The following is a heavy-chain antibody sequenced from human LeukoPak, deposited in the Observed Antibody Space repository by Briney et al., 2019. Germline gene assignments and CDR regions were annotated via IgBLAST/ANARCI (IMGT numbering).Heavy chain of an antibody. CDR1: GGSISSGGYY. CDR3: ARVNDFWSGPRAYYFDY. CDR2: IYYSGST. D-gene: IGHD3-3*01. J-gene: IGHJ4*02. V-gene: IGHV4-31*03. Sequence: SETLSLTCTVSGGSISSGGYYWSWLRQHPGTGLEWIGYIYYSGSTYYNPSLKSRVTISVDTSKNQFSLKLSSVTAADTAVYYCARVNDFWSGPRAYYFDYWGQGTLVTVSS.